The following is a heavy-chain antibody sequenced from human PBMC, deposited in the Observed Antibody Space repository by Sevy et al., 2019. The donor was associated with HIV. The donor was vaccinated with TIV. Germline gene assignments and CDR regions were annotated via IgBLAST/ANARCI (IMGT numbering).Heavy chain of an antibody. D-gene: IGHD6-19*01. V-gene: IGHV1-2*06. J-gene: IGHJ5*02. CDR2: INPMNGDT. CDR1: GYNFIGYY. Sequence: ASVKVSCKASGYNFIGYYVHWVRQAPGQGLEWIGRINPMNGDTKYAQKFQGRVTMTRDMSVSTAYMEVSRLKSDDTAIYYYAGQTSGWYDWFDPWGQGTLVTVSS. CDR3: AGQTSGWYDWFDP.